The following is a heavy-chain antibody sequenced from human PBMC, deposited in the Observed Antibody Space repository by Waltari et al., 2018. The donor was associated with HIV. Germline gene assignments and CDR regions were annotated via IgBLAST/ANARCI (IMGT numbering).Heavy chain of an antibody. D-gene: IGHD6-13*01. J-gene: IGHJ5*02. Sequence: EVQLLESGGGLVQPGGSLRLSCRASGFSLSIFATNRVRQAPGKGLEWVSGISGSGDNRYYADSVKGRFTISRDNSKNKVFLQMKSLRPEDTAFYYCTKDPVTAVGNINWFDPWGQGTLVTVSS. CDR3: TKDPVTAVGNINWFDP. V-gene: IGHV3-23*01. CDR1: GFSLSIFA. CDR2: ISGSGDNR.